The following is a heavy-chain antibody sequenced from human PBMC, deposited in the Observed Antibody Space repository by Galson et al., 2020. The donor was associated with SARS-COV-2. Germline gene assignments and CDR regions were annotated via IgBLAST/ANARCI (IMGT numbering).Heavy chain of an antibody. Sequence: SVKVSCKASGGTFSSYTVSWVRQAPGQGLEWMGGIIPIFGTVHYAQMFQGRVTITAGESTSTAFLELSSLRYEDTALYYCASSKIWGSYRIPTNFDYGGQGTLVTVSS. CDR3: ASSKIWGSYRIPTNFDY. V-gene: IGHV1-69*13. J-gene: IGHJ4*02. D-gene: IGHD3-16*02. CDR2: IIPIFGTV. CDR1: GGTFSSYT.